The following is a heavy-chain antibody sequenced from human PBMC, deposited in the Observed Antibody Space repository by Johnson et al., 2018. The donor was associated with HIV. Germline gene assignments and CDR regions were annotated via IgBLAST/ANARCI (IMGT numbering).Heavy chain of an antibody. CDR3: ANALGI. V-gene: IGHV3-NL1*01. CDR1: GFTFSSYG. CDR2: INWNGGST. Sequence: QVQLVESGGGVVQPGRSLRLSCAASGFTFSSYGMHWVRQAPGKGLEWVSGINWNGGSTGYAESVKGRFTISRDNSKNTVYLQMNSLRTEDTAVYYCANALGIWGQGTMVTVSS. J-gene: IGHJ3*02.